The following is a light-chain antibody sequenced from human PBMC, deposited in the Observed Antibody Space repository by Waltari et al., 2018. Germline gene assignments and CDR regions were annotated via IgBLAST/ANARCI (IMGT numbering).Light chain of an antibody. CDR1: SIGSRC. V-gene: IGLV3-21*04. CDR3: QVWDSGDDHVV. Sequence: SYATTQPPSVSVAPGTTARLTCGGNSIGSRCVHWYQQKPGQAPVLVIHYDNDRPSGIPERISGSKSGNTATLTISRVEAGDEADYYCQVWDSGDDHVVFGGGTKLTVL. J-gene: IGLJ2*01. CDR2: YDN.